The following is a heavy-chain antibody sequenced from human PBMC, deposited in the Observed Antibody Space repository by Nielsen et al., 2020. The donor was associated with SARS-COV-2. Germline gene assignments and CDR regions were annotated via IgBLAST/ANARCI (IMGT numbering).Heavy chain of an antibody. CDR3: ARMRRGYSYGYGHYYYYGMDV. CDR1: GFSFSTYA. V-gene: IGHV3-30-3*01. Sequence: GGSLRLSCAASGFSFSTYAMHWVRQAPGKGLEWVALISSDGGNDYYADSVKGRFTISRDNSKNTLYLQMNSLRAEDTAVYYCARMRRGYSYGYGHYYYYGMDVWGQGTTVTVSS. CDR2: ISSDGGND. D-gene: IGHD5-18*01. J-gene: IGHJ6*02.